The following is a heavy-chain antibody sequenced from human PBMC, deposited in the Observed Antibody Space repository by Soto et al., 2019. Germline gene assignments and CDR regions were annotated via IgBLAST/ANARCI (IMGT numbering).Heavy chain of an antibody. CDR3: GGGGARGSSWSNDY. J-gene: IGHJ4*02. D-gene: IGHD6-13*01. V-gene: IGHV3-33*01. CDR2: IWYDGSNK. Sequence: QVQLVESGGGVVQPGRSLRLSCAASGFTFSSYGMHWVRQAPGKGLEWVAVIWYDGSNKYYADSVKGRFTISRDNSKNTLYLQMNSLRAEDTAVYYCGGGGARGSSWSNDYWGQGTLVTVSS. CDR1: GFTFSSYG.